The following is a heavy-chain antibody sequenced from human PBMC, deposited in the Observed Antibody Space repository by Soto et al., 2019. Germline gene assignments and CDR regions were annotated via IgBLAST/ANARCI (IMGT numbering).Heavy chain of an antibody. V-gene: IGHV1-18*01. D-gene: IGHD6-19*01. J-gene: IGHJ5*02. CDR1: GYTFTSYG. CDR3: ARLNRIAVADNWFDP. Sequence: GASVKVSCKASGYTFTSYGISWVRQAPGQGLEWMGWISAYNGNTNYAQKLQGRVTMTTDTSTSTAYMELRSLRSDDTAVYYCARLNRIAVADNWFDPWGQGTLVTVSS. CDR2: ISAYNGNT.